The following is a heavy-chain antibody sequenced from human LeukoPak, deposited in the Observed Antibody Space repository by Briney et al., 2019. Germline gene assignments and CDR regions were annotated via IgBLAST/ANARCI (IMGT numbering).Heavy chain of an antibody. CDR2: INHSGST. CDR1: GGSISSGGYY. CDR3: ARVRGYYFPVRTDDAFDI. J-gene: IGHJ3*02. V-gene: IGHV4-39*07. Sequence: PSETLSLTCTVSGGSISSGGYYWSWIRQPPGKGLEWIGEINHSGSTNYNPSLKSRVTISVDTSKNQFSLKLSSVTAADTAVYYCARVRGYYFPVRTDDAFDIWGQGTMVTVSS. D-gene: IGHD3-22*01.